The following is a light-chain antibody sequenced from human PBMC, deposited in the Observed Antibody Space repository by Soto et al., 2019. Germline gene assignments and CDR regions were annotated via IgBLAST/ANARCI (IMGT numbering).Light chain of an antibody. J-gene: IGKJ5*01. CDR1: HSVSRTY. V-gene: IGKV3-20*01. CDR3: RQFDDSVT. CDR2: GAS. Sequence: EIVLTQSPGTRSLSPGERATLSCRASHSVSRTYLAWYQQKPGQAPRLLIYGASDRATGTPDRFSGSGSGTDFTLTISRLEPEDSAVYYCRQFDDSVTFGQGTRLEIK.